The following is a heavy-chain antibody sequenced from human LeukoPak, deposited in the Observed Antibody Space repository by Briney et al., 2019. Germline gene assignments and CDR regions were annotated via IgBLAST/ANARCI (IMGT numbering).Heavy chain of an antibody. CDR3: SRENGAFSPFGY. CDR2: ISLTGLT. V-gene: IGHV4-4*02. CDR1: GGSISNTNW. D-gene: IGHD2-8*01. J-gene: IGHJ4*02. Sequence: SETLSLTCCVSGGSISNTNWWSWLRPPPGQGLEWIGEISLTGLTHYNPSLESRVTVSLDKSKNQLSLNLTSVTAADTAVYYCSRENGAFSPFGYWGQGTLVTVLS.